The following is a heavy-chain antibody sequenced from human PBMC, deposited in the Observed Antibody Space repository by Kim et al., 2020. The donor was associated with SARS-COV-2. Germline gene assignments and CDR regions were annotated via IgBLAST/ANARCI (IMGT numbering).Heavy chain of an antibody. D-gene: IGHD3-16*02. V-gene: IGHV3-23*01. J-gene: IGHJ4*02. Sequence: GGSTYYADSVKGRFTISRDKFKNTLYLQMNSLRAEDTAGYYCGARINVNYWGQGTLVTVSA. CDR2: GGST. CDR3: GARINVNY.